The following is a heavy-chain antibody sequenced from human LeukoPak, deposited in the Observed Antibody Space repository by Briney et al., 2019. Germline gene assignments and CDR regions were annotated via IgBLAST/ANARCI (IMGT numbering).Heavy chain of an antibody. CDR2: ISWNSGSI. D-gene: IGHD6-19*01. Sequence: GGSLRLSCAASGFTFDDYAMHWVRQAPGKGLEWVSGISWNSGSIDYADSVKGRFTISRDNAKNSLYLQMNSLRAEDTALYYCAKGNSGWYGGGEMVYWGQGTLVTVSS. CDR1: GFTFDDYA. V-gene: IGHV3-9*01. CDR3: AKGNSGWYGGGEMVY. J-gene: IGHJ4*02.